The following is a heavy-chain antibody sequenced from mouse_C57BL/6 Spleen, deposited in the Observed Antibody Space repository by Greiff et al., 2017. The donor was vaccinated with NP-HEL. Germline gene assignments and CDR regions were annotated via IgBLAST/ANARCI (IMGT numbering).Heavy chain of an antibody. CDR3: ATRPFYAMDY. V-gene: IGHV1-50*01. CDR1: GYTFTSYW. Sequence: VQLQQPGAELVKPGASVKLSCKASGYTFTSYWMQWVKQRPGQGLEWIGEIDPSDSYTNYNQKFKGKATLTVDTSSSTAYMQLSSLTSEDSAVYYCATRPFYAMDYWGQGTSVTVSS. J-gene: IGHJ4*01. CDR2: IDPSDSYT.